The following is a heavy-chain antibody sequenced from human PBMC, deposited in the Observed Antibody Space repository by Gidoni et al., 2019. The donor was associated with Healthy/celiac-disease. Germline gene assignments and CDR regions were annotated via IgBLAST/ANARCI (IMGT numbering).Heavy chain of an antibody. CDR3: ATSLLWFGEERGGFDY. V-gene: IGHV3-21*01. CDR1: GFTFRSYS. CDR2: ISSSSSYI. J-gene: IGHJ4*02. Sequence: EVQLVESGGGLVKPGGSLRLSCAASGFTFRSYSMNWVRQAPGKGLEWVSSISSSSSYIYYADSVKGRFTISRDNAKNSLYLQMNSLRAEDTAVYYCATSLLWFGEERGGFDYWGQGTLVTVSS. D-gene: IGHD3-10*01.